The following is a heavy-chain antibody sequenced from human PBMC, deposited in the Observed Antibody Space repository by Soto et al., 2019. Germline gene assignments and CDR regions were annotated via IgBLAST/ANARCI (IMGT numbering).Heavy chain of an antibody. D-gene: IGHD6-13*01. Sequence: SETLSLTCTVSGGSISSGGYYWSWIRQHPGKGLEWIGYIYYSGGTYYNPSLKSRVTISVDTSKNQFSLKLSSVTAADTAVYYCATGAIAAAGTGIWGQGTLVTVSS. CDR2: IYYSGGT. CDR1: GGSISSGGYY. J-gene: IGHJ4*02. CDR3: ATGAIAAAGTGI. V-gene: IGHV4-31*03.